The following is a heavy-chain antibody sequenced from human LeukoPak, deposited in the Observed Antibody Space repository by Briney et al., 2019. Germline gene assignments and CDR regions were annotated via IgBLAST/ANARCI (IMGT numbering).Heavy chain of an antibody. J-gene: IGHJ6*03. CDR1: GYTFTSYD. CDR2: MNPNSGNT. CDR3: ARSSSSTSWDYYYYYMDV. D-gene: IGHD2-2*01. V-gene: IGHV1-8*01. Sequence: ASVKVSCKASGYTFTSYDINCVRQATGQGLEWMGWMNPNSGNTGYAQKFQGRVTMTRHTSISTAYMELSSLRSEDTAVYYCARSSSSTSWDYYYYYMDVWGKGTTVTVSS.